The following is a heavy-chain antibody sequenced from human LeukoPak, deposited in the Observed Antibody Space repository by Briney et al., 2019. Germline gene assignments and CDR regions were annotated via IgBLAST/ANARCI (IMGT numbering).Heavy chain of an antibody. CDR1: GGSISSYY. CDR3: ARGIRFEMVPGLGSYYFDY. D-gene: IGHD3-16*01. J-gene: IGHJ4*02. V-gene: IGHV4-59*01. CDR2: IYYSGST. Sequence: SETLSLTCTVSGGSISSYYWSWIRQPPGKGLEWIGYIYYSGSTNYNPSLKSRVTISVDTSKNQFSLKLSSVTAADTAVYYCARGIRFEMVPGLGSYYFDYWGQGTLVTVSS.